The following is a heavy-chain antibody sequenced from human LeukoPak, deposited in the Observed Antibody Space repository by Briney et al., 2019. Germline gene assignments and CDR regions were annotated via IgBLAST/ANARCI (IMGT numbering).Heavy chain of an antibody. CDR2: INHSGST. CDR1: GGSFSGYY. CDR3: ARVWGYCSSTSCYKGDDWFDP. Sequence: PSETLSLTCAVYGGSFSGYYWSWIRQPPGKGLEWIGEINHSGSTNYNPSLKSRVTISVDTSKNQFSLKLSSVTAADTAVYYCARVWGYCSSTSCYKGDDWFDPWGQGTLVTVSS. V-gene: IGHV4-34*01. D-gene: IGHD2-2*02. J-gene: IGHJ5*02.